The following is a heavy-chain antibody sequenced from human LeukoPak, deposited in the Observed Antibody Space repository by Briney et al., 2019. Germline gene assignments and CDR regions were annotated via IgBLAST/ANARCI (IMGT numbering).Heavy chain of an antibody. D-gene: IGHD2-2*02. Sequence: ASVKVSCKASGCTFTSYYMHWVRQAPGQGLEWMGIINPSGGSTSYAQKFQGRVTMTRDTSTSTVYMELSSLRSEDTAVYYCARDDLCSSTSCYTRFDYWGQGTLVTVSS. CDR1: GCTFTSYY. J-gene: IGHJ4*02. V-gene: IGHV1-46*01. CDR3: ARDDLCSSTSCYTRFDY. CDR2: INPSGGST.